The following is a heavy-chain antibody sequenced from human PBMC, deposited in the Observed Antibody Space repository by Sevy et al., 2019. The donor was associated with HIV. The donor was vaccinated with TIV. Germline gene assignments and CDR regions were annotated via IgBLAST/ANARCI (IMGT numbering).Heavy chain of an antibody. J-gene: IGHJ4*02. V-gene: IGHV4-39*01. D-gene: IGHD6-19*01. Sequence: KLSETLSLTCTVSGGSISSSSFWWAWIRQPPGEGLEWIGSISYSGRTYYNPSLNSRVTISGDTSKNQFSLRLSSVTAADTAVYYCVRTALGVAGQDFWGPGTLVTVSS. CDR3: VRTALGVAGQDF. CDR2: ISYSGRT. CDR1: GGSISSSSFW.